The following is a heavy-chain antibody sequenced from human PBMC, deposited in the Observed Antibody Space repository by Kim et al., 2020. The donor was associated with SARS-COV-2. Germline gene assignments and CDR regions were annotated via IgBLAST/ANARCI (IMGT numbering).Heavy chain of an antibody. J-gene: IGHJ4*02. CDR3: ARLNGGWYGLDY. CDR1: GGTFSSYA. V-gene: IGHV1-69*13. D-gene: IGHD6-19*01. CDR2: IIPIFGTA. Sequence: SVKVSCKASGGTFSSYAISWVRQAPGQGLEWMGGIIPIFGTANYAQKFQGRVTITADESTSTAYMELSSLRSEDTAVYYCARLNGGWYGLDYWGQGTLVTVSS.